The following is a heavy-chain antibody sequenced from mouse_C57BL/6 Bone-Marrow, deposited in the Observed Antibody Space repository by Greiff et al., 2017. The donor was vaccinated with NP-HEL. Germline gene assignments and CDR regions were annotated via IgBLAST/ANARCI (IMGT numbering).Heavy chain of an antibody. J-gene: IGHJ1*03. V-gene: IGHV5-17*01. CDR1: GFTFSDYG. CDR3: ATGEGYYGSSYGYFDV. D-gene: IGHD1-1*01. Sequence: EVQLVESGGGLVKPGGSLKLSCAASGFTFSDYGMHWVRQAPEKGLAWVAYISSGSSTIYYAATVKGRFTISRDNAKNTLFLQMTSLRSEDTAMYYCATGEGYYGSSYGYFDVWGTGTTVTVSS. CDR2: ISSGSSTI.